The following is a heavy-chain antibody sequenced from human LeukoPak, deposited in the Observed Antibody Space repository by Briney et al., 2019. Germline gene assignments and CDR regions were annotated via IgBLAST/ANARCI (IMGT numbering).Heavy chain of an antibody. CDR3: AREDHVGTVDY. CDR2: ISAYNGNT. CDR1: GYTFSDYF. J-gene: IGHJ4*02. V-gene: IGHV1-18*04. D-gene: IGHD1-1*01. Sequence: ASVKVSCKASGYTFSDYFMHWVRQAPGQGLEWMGWISAYNGNTNYAQKLQGRVTMTTDTSTSTAYMELRSLRSDDTAVYYCAREDHVGTVDYWGQGTLVTVSS.